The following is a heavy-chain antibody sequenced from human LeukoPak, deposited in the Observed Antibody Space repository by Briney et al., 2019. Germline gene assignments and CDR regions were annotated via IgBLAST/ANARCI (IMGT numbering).Heavy chain of an antibody. CDR3: ARVSEGYDILTGYYRGNPSPYYFDY. D-gene: IGHD3-9*01. CDR2: INPSGGST. J-gene: IGHJ4*02. CDR1: GYTFTSYY. V-gene: IGHV1-46*01. Sequence: ASVKVSCKASGYTFTSYYMHWVRQAPGQGLEWMGIINPSGGSTSYAQKFQGRVTMTRDTSTSTVYMELSSLRSEDTAVYYCARVSEGYDILTGYYRGNPSPYYFDYWGQGTLVIVSS.